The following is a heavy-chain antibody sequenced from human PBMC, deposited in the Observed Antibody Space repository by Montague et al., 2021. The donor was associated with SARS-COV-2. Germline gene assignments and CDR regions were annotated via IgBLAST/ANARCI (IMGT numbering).Heavy chain of an antibody. D-gene: IGHD3-22*01. CDR3: ASSYDSTGHVGY. CDR2: IYHSGST. J-gene: IGHJ4*02. Sequence: SETLSLTCIVSGGSINSSTYYWAWIRQPPGKGLEWIGSIYHSGSTYYNPSLKSRVTISVDTSKNQFSLKLSSVTAADTAVYYCASSYDSTGHVGYWGQGTRVTVSS. CDR1: GGSINSSTYY. V-gene: IGHV4-39*07.